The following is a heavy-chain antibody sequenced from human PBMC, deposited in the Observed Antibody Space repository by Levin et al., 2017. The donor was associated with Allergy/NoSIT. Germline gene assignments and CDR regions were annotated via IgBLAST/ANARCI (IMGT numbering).Heavy chain of an antibody. CDR2: VNPSGGTT. V-gene: IGHV1-46*01. CDR3: ARGSPETRDVYNYGLHAFDI. J-gene: IGHJ3*02. D-gene: IGHD3-10*01. CDR1: GYTFITYY. Sequence: KHGESLKISCKASGYTFITYYMHWVRQAPGQGLEWMGIVNPSGGTTSYAQKFQGRVTMTRDTSTSTVYMELTSLRSEDTAVYYCARGSPETRDVYNYGLHAFDIWGQGTMVTVSS.